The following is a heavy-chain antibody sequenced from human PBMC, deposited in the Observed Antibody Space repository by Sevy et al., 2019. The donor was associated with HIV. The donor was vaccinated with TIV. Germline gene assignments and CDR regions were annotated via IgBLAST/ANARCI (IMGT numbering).Heavy chain of an antibody. CDR1: GFTFSSYG. CDR3: SRDSPVRLLLVYAFDI. D-gene: IGHD2-15*01. Sequence: GSLRLSCAASGFTFSSYGMHWVRQAPGKGLEWVAVIWYDGSNKYYADSVKGRFTISRDNSKNTLYLQMNSLRAEDTAVYYWSRDSPVRLLLVYAFDIWGQGTMVTVSS. J-gene: IGHJ3*02. CDR2: IWYDGSNK. V-gene: IGHV3-33*01.